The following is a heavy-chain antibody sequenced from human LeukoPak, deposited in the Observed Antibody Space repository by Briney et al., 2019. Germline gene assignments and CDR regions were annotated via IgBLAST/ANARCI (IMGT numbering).Heavy chain of an antibody. Sequence: ASVKVSCKASGYTFTGFYIRWVRQAPGQGLEWMGWINPNSGGTNYAQKLQGRVTMTRDTSINTAYMELGSLRSDDTGVYYCAREEVSVISDTCCSGLGYWGQGTLVTVSS. D-gene: IGHD3-10*01. CDR2: INPNSGGT. J-gene: IGHJ4*02. V-gene: IGHV1-2*02. CDR1: GYTFTGFY. CDR3: AREEVSVISDTCCSGLGY.